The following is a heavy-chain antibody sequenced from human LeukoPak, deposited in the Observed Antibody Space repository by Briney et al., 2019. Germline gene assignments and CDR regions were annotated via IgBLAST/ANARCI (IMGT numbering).Heavy chain of an antibody. CDR3: ARGTYGSGKERAYYYYYMDV. CDR1: GGTFSSYA. J-gene: IGHJ6*03. D-gene: IGHD3-10*01. CDR2: IIPIFGTA. Sequence: GASVKVSCKASGGTFSSYAVSWVRQAPGQGLEWMGGIIPIFGTANYAQKFQGRVTITADESTSTAYMELSSLRSEDTAVYYCARGTYGSGKERAYYYYYMDVWGKGTTVTISS. V-gene: IGHV1-69*13.